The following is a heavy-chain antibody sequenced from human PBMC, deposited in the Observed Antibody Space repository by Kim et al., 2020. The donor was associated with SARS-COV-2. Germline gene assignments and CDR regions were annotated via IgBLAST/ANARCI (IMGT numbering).Heavy chain of an antibody. D-gene: IGHD3-3*01. CDR3: AKDEPIDFWSGYSFPCFDY. CDR2: ISGSGGST. Sequence: GGSLRLSCAASGFTFSSYAMSWVRQAPGKGLEWVSAISGSGGSTYYADSVKGRFTISRDNSKNTLYLQMNSLRAEDTAVYYCAKDEPIDFWSGYSFPCFDYWVQGTLVTVSS. V-gene: IGHV3-23*01. CDR1: GFTFSSYA. J-gene: IGHJ4*02.